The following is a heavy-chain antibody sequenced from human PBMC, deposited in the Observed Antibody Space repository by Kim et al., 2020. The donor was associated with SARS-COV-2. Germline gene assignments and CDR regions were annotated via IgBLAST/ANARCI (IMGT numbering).Heavy chain of an antibody. CDR3: ASGGYFDWLLQTDYYYYYGMDV. CDR2: IYYSGST. J-gene: IGHJ6*02. D-gene: IGHD3-9*01. Sequence: SETLSLTCTVSGGSISSSSYYWGWIRQPPGKGLEWIGSIYYSGSTYYNPSLKGRVTISVDTSKNQFSLKLSSVTAADTAVYYCASGGYFDWLLQTDYYYYYGMDVWGQGTTVTVSS. CDR1: GGSISSSSYY. V-gene: IGHV4-39*01.